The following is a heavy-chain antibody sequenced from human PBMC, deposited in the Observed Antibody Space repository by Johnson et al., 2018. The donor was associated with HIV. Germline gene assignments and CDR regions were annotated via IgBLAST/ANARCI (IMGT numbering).Heavy chain of an antibody. V-gene: IGHV3-66*01. Sequence: VQLVESGGGLVQPGGSLKLSCAASGFTLSINYMSWVRQAQGKGLAWVSVIFGGGSTHYADSVKGRFTISRDNSKNTLFLQMNSLRAEDTALYFCARDPLWDAFDIWGQGTMFTVSS. CDR3: ARDPLWDAFDI. CDR1: GFTLSINY. J-gene: IGHJ3*02. CDR2: IFGGGST.